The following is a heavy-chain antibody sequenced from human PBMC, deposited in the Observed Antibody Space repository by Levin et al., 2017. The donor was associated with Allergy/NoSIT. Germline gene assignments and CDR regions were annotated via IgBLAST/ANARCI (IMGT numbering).Heavy chain of an antibody. CDR1: GFTFSNYG. D-gene: IGHD6-19*01. Sequence: PGESLKISCSASGFTFSNYGLHWVRQAPGKGMEYVSAITSNGGSTYYADSVKGRFTISRDNSKNTLYLQMSSLRLEDTAVYYCVNWNLYNSGWYDFDYWGQGTLVTVSS. V-gene: IGHV3-64D*06. J-gene: IGHJ4*02. CDR3: VNWNLYNSGWYDFDY. CDR2: ITSNGGST.